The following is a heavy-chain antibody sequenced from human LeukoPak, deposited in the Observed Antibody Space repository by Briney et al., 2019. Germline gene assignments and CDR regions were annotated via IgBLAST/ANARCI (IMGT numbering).Heavy chain of an antibody. D-gene: IGHD3-10*01. CDR1: GFTFSSYS. J-gene: IGHJ3*02. V-gene: IGHV3-21*01. CDR3: ARDLDLWFGELFLHDAFDI. Sequence: GGSLRLSCAASGFTFSSYSMNWVRQAPGKGLEWVSSISSSSSYIYYADSVKGRFTISRDNAKNSLYLQMNSLRAEDTAVYYCARDLDLWFGELFLHDAFDIWGQGTMVTVSS. CDR2: ISSSSSYI.